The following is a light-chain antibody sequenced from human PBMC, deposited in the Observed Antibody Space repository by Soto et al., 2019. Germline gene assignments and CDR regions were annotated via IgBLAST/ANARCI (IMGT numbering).Light chain of an antibody. CDR1: QSVSSSY. J-gene: IGKJ5*01. CDR3: QHYVSSPPIT. V-gene: IGKV3-20*01. CDR2: GVS. Sequence: EIVLTQSPGTLSLSPGERATLSCRASQSVSSSYLAWYQQKPGQAPRLLIYGVSSRATGIPDRFSGSGSGTDFTLTISSLVPEDFAVYYCQHYVSSPPITFGQGTRLEIK.